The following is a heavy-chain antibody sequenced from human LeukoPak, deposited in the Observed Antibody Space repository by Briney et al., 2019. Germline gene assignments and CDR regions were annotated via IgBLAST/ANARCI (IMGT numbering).Heavy chain of an antibody. CDR2: FDPEDGET. CDR1: GYTFTSYY. CDR3: ATWNDGWRFPYYFDY. V-gene: IGHV1-24*01. D-gene: IGHD1-1*01. Sequence: ASVKVSCKASGYTFTSYYMHWVRQAPGKGLEWMGGFDPEDGETIYAQKFQGRVTMTEDTSTDTAYMELSSLRSEDTAVYYCATWNDGWRFPYYFDYWGQGTLVTVSS. J-gene: IGHJ4*02.